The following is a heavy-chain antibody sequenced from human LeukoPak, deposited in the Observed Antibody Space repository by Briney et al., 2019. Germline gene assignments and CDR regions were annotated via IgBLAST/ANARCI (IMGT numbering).Heavy chain of an antibody. CDR1: GFTFSSYW. CDR2: IKQDGSEK. CDR3: AKDISPMVRGVQYYYYYMDV. V-gene: IGHV3-7*01. D-gene: IGHD3-10*01. Sequence: GGSLRLSCAASGFTFSSYWMSWVRQAPGKGLEWVANIKQDGSEKYYVDSVKGRFTISRDNAENSLYLQMNGLRAEDTAVYYCAKDISPMVRGVQYYYYYMDVWGKGTTVTVSS. J-gene: IGHJ6*03.